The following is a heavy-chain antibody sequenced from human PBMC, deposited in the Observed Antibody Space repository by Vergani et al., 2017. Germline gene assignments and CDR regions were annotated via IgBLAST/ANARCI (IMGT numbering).Heavy chain of an antibody. CDR1: GFTVSSNY. Sequence: EVQLLESGGGLVQPGGSLRLSCAASGFTVSSNYMSWVRQAPGKGLEWVSVIYSGGSTYYADSVKGRFTISRDNSKNTLYLQMNSLRAEDTAVYYCARSAVLRYFDWLEVDYWGQGTLVTVSS. CDR3: ARSAVLRYFDWLEVDY. CDR2: IYSGGST. D-gene: IGHD3-9*01. J-gene: IGHJ4*02. V-gene: IGHV3-66*01.